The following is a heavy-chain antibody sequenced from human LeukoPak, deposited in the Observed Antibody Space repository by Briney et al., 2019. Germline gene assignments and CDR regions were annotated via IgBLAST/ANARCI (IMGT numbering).Heavy chain of an antibody. Sequence: GGSLRLSCAASGFTFSGSAMHWVRQASGKGLEWVGRIRSKANSYATAYAASVKGRFTISRDDPKNTAYLQMNSLKTEDTAVYYCTRTKGYCSSTSCYQIDYWGQGTLVTVSS. CDR1: GFTFSGSA. J-gene: IGHJ4*02. D-gene: IGHD2-2*01. CDR3: TRTKGYCSSTSCYQIDY. CDR2: IRSKANSYAT. V-gene: IGHV3-73*01.